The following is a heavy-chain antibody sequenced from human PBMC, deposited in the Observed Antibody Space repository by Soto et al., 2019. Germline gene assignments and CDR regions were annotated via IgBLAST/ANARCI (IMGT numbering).Heavy chain of an antibody. D-gene: IGHD2-21*02. Sequence: PGGSLRLSCAASGFTFSSYGMHWVRQAPGKGLEWVAVIWYDGSNKYYADSVKGRFTISRDNSKNTLYLQMNSLRAEDTAVYYCARDGLKDVVTAPGFDYWGQGTLVTVSS. CDR3: ARDGLKDVVTAPGFDY. CDR2: IWYDGSNK. V-gene: IGHV3-33*01. CDR1: GFTFSSYG. J-gene: IGHJ4*02.